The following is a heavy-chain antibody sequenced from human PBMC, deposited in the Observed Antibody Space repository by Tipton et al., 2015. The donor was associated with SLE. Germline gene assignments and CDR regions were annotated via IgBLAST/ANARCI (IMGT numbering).Heavy chain of an antibody. J-gene: IGHJ4*02. V-gene: IGHV4-34*01. Sequence: TLSLTCAVYGGSFSGYYWSWIRQPPGKGLEWIGEINHSGSTNYNPSLKSRVTISVDTSKNQFSLKLSSVTAADTAVYYCARGVVVDLWGQGTLVTVSS. CDR3: ARGVVVDL. CDR2: INHSGST. CDR1: GGSFSGYY. D-gene: IGHD2-15*01.